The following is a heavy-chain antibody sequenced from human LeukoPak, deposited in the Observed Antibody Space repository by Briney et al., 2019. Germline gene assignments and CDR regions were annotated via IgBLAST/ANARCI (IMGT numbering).Heavy chain of an antibody. J-gene: IGHJ3*02. CDR2: INPSGGST. CDR1: GYTFTSYY. Sequence: ASVKVSCKASGYTFTSYYMHWVRHAPGHGLEWMGIINPSGGSTSYAQKFQGRVTMTRDTSTSTVYMELSSLRSEDTAVYYCASFNLQKPILNAFDIWGQGTMVTVSS. D-gene: IGHD5-24*01. V-gene: IGHV1-46*03. CDR3: ASFNLQKPILNAFDI.